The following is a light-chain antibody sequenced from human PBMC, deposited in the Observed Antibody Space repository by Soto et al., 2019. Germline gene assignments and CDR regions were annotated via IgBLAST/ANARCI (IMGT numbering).Light chain of an antibody. CDR2: DVS. V-gene: IGLV2-14*01. J-gene: IGLJ1*01. CDR3: CSYTRSSTYV. Sequence: QSVLTQPASVSGSPGQSITISCTGTSSDVGGFDYVSWYRQHPGKAPKLMIFDVSNRPSGVSNRFSGSKSGNTASLTISGLQAEDEADYYCCSYTRSSTYVFGTGTKLTVL. CDR1: SSDVGGFDY.